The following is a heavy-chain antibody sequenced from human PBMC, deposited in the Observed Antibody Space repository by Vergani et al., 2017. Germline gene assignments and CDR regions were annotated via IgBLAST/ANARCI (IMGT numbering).Heavy chain of an antibody. V-gene: IGHV1-2*02. Sequence: QVQLVQSGAEVKKPGASVKVSCKASGYTFTGYYMHWVRQAPGQGLEWMGWINRNSGGTNYAQKFQVRVTMTRDTSISTAYMELSRLRSDDTAVYYCAREDNWRNWFDPWGQGTLVTVSS. J-gene: IGHJ5*02. CDR2: INRNSGGT. D-gene: IGHD1-20*01. CDR3: AREDNWRNWFDP. CDR1: GYTFTGYY.